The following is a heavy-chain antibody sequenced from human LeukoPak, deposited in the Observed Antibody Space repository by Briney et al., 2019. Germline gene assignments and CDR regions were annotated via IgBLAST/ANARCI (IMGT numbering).Heavy chain of an antibody. D-gene: IGHD3-10*01. J-gene: IGHJ4*02. CDR3: ARGSISWFGELLDYFDY. Sequence: ASVTVSCKASGGTFSSYAISWVRQAPGQGLEWMGGIIPIFGTANYAQKFQGRVTITTDESTSTVYMELSSLRPEDTAVYYCARGSISWFGELLDYFDYWGQGTLVTVSS. CDR2: IIPIFGTA. CDR1: GGTFSSYA. V-gene: IGHV1-69*05.